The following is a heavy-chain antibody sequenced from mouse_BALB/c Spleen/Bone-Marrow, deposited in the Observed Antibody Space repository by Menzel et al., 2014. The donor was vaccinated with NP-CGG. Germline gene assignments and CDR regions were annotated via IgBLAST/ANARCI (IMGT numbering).Heavy chain of an antibody. V-gene: IGHV1-87*01. CDR3: ARENY. CDR2: IYPGDGDT. CDR1: GYTFTSYW. J-gene: IGHJ2*01. Sequence: QVQLQQSGAELARPGASVKLSCKASGYTFTSYWMQWVKQRPGQSLEWIGAIYPGDGDTRYTQKFKGKATLTADKSSSTAYMQLSSLASEDSAVYYCARENYWGQGTTLTVSS.